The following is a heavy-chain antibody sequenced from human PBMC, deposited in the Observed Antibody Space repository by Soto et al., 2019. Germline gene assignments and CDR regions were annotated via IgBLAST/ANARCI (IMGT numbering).Heavy chain of an antibody. V-gene: IGHV4-34*01. J-gene: IGHJ6*02. CDR2: INHSGST. Sequence: SETLSLTCAVYGGSFSGYYWSWIRQPPGKGLEWIGEINHSGSTNYNPSLKSRVTISVDTSKNQFSLKLSSVTAADTAVYYCARDPYYDILTGYLEYYYYYGMDVWGQGTTVTVSS. D-gene: IGHD3-9*01. CDR1: GGSFSGYY. CDR3: ARDPYYDILTGYLEYYYYYGMDV.